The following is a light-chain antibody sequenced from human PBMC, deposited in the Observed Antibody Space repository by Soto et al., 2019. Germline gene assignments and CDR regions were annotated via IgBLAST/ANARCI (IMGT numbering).Light chain of an antibody. J-gene: IGKJ1*01. CDR1: QSVSSSY. V-gene: IGKV3-20*01. CDR3: QQYGSSPPLT. CDR2: GAS. Sequence: EIVLTQSPGTLSLSPGERATLSCRASQSVSSSYLAWYQQKPGQAPRLLIYGASSRATGIPDRFSGSGSGTDFTLTISRLEPEDFAVYYCQQYGSSPPLTLGQGTKV.